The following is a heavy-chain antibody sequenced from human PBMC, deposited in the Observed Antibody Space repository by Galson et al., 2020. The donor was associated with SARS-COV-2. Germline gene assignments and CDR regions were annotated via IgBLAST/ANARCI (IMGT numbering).Heavy chain of an antibody. Sequence: SGPTLVKPTQTLTLTCTFSGFSLSNTGMCVSWIRQPPGKALEWLARIDWDDDKYYSTSLKTRLTISKDTSKNQVVLTMTNMDPVDTATYYCARVPAMVTRFDYGGKGTLVTVSS. CDR3: ARVPAMVTRFDY. CDR2: IDWDDDK. D-gene: IGHD5-18*01. J-gene: IGHJ4*02. V-gene: IGHV2-70*11. CDR1: GFSLSNTGMC.